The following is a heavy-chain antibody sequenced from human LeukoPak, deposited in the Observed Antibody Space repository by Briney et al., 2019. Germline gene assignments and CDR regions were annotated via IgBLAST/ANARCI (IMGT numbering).Heavy chain of an antibody. V-gene: IGHV1-8*01. CDR1: GYTFTSCD. J-gene: IGHJ4*02. Sequence: ASVKVSCKASGYTFTSCDINRVRQATGQGLEWMGWMNPNSGNTGYGQSFQGRITMTRDITIGTAYMELSNLTSEDTAIYYCTRGSSGRRDNWGQGTLVTVSA. CDR3: TRGSSGRRDN. CDR2: MNPNSGNT. D-gene: IGHD6-19*01.